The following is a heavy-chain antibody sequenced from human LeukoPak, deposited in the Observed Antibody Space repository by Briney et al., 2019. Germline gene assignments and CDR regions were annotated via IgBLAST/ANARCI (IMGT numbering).Heavy chain of an antibody. CDR3: ARSETEGYHGSSGLSMDV. CDR1: GFTLSSFA. CDR2: VTGSGSNT. J-gene: IGHJ6*02. D-gene: IGHD3-22*01. V-gene: IGHV3-23*01. Sequence: GGSLRLSCAASGFTLSSFAMSWVRQAPGKGLEWVSAVTGSGSNTFYAASVKGRFTISRDNSKNSLYLQMNSLRAEDTAVYYCARSETEGYHGSSGLSMDVWGQGTTVTVSS.